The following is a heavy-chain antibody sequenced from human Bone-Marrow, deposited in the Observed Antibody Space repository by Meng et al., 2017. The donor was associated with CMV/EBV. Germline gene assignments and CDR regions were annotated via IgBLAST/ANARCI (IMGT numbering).Heavy chain of an antibody. J-gene: IGHJ6*02. D-gene: IGHD3-22*01. Sequence: GESLKISCAASGFTFDDYAMHWVRQAPGKGLEWVSLISWDGGSTYYADSVNGRFTISRDNSKNTLYLQMHSLRAEDTAVYYCAKDQCYDSRTYYYYGMDVWGQGTTVTVSS. V-gene: IGHV3-43D*03. CDR3: AKDQCYDSRTYYYYGMDV. CDR2: ISWDGGST. CDR1: GFTFDDYA.